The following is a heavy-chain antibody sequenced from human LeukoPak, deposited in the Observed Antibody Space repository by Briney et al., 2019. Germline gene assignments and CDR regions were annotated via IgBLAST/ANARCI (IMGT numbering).Heavy chain of an antibody. CDR2: IYYSGST. V-gene: IGHV4-30-4*08. D-gene: IGHD6-13*01. CDR3: AREGEIAAAGTFRH. CDR1: GGSISSGDYY. J-gene: IGHJ4*02. Sequence: SETLSLTCAVSGGSISSGDYYWSWIRQPPGKGLEWIGYIYYSGSTYYNPSLKSRVTISVDTSKNQFSLKLSSVTAADTAVYYCAREGEIAAAGTFRHWGQGTLVTVSS.